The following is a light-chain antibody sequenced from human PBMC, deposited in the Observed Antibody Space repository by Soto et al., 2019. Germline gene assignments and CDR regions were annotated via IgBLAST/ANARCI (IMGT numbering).Light chain of an antibody. CDR2: AAS. CDR3: QQSYRNPRT. J-gene: IGKJ1*01. Sequence: AIRMTQSPSSFSASTGDRVTITCRASQGISSYLAWYQQKPGKAPKLLIYAASTLQSGVPSRFSGSGSGTDFTLTISSLQPEDFATYYCQQSYRNPRTFGLGTRVEIK. CDR1: QGISSY. V-gene: IGKV1-8*01.